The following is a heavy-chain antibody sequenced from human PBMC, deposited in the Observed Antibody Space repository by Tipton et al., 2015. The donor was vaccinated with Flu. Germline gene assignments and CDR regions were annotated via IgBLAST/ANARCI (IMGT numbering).Heavy chain of an antibody. CDR1: GFTFDDYA. J-gene: IGHJ4*02. D-gene: IGHD3-22*01. CDR2: ISWNGGSA. CDR3: TKDGGGGLDDSSGYHFGF. V-gene: IGHV3-43D*03. Sequence: SLRLSCAASGFTFDDYAMHWVRQAPGQGLEWISFISWNGGSAYYADSVKGRVTISRDNSKNSLYLQMNSLRVEDTALYYCTKDGGGGLDDSSGYHFGFWGPGTLVTVSP.